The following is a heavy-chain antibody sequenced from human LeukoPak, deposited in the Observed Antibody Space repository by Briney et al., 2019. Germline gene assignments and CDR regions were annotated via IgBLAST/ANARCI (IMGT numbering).Heavy chain of an antibody. D-gene: IGHD1-20*01. Sequence: HPGGSLRLSCAASGFTFSSYEMNWVRQAPGKGLEWVSYISSSGSTIYYADSVKGRFTISRDNAKNSLYLQTNSLRAEDTAIYYCARVLVGDNWSYALDYWGQGTLVTVSS. V-gene: IGHV3-48*03. CDR2: ISSSGSTI. J-gene: IGHJ4*02. CDR3: ARVLVGDNWSYALDY. CDR1: GFTFSSYE.